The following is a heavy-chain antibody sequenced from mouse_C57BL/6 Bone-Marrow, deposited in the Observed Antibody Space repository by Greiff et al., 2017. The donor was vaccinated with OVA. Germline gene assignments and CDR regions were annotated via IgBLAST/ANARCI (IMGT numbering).Heavy chain of an antibody. CDR2: ISDGGSYT. CDR3: ARDPLSYYSRAMDY. J-gene: IGHJ4*01. Sequence: EVMLVESGGGLVKPGGSLKLSCAASGFTLSSYAMSWVRQTPEKRLEWVATISDGGSYTYYPDNVKGRFTISRDNAKNNLYLQMSHLKSEDTAMYYCARDPLSYYSRAMDYWGQGTSVTVSS. V-gene: IGHV5-4*01. D-gene: IGHD2-12*01. CDR1: GFTLSSYA.